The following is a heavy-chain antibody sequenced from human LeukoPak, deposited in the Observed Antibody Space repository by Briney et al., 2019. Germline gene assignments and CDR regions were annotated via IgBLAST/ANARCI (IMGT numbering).Heavy chain of an antibody. D-gene: IGHD1-14*01. V-gene: IGHV4-59*01. CDR3: ARDHEYADRAYFYYYMDV. CDR2: IYYSGST. J-gene: IGHJ6*03. Sequence: SETLSLTCTVSGGSISNYYWNWIRQPPGKGLEWIGYIYYSGSTNYNPSLKSRVIMSVDTAKNQFSLKLRSVTAADTAVYYCARDHEYADRAYFYYYMDVWGKGTTVTVSS. CDR1: GGSISNYY.